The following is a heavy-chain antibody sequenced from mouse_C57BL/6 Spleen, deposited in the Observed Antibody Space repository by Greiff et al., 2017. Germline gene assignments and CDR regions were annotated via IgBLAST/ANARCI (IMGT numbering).Heavy chain of an antibody. D-gene: IGHD1-1*01. CDR3: AKNYYGSRGGFDY. J-gene: IGHJ2*01. CDR1: GYAFSSSW. V-gene: IGHV1-82*01. Sequence: QVQLQQSGPELVKPGASVQISCKASGYAFSSSWMNWVKQRPGKGLEWIGRIYPGDGDTNYNGKFKGKATLTADKSSSTAYMQLSSLTSEDSAVYFCAKNYYGSRGGFDYWGQGTTLTVSS. CDR2: IYPGDGDT.